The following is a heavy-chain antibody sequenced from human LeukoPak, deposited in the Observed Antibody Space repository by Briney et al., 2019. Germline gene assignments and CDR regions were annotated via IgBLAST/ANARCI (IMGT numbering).Heavy chain of an antibody. D-gene: IGHD3-3*01. CDR3: ARDPGLGIGFWSGYYLDY. CDR1: GFTFDEYA. J-gene: IGHJ4*02. V-gene: IGHV3-9*01. Sequence: GGSLRLSCAASGFTFDEYAMHWVRQAPGKGLEWVSGISWNSGSIGYADSVRGRFTISRDNAKNSLYLQMNSLRAEDTAVYYCARDPGLGIGFWSGYYLDYWGQGTLVTVSS. CDR2: ISWNSGSI.